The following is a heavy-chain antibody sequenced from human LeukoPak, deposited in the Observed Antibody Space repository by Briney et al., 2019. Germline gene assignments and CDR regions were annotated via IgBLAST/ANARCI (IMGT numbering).Heavy chain of an antibody. V-gene: IGHV3-23*01. Sequence: PGGSLRLSCAASGFTFSSYAMSWVRQAPGKGLEWVSAISGSGGSTYYADSVKGRFTISRENSKNTLYLQMNSLRAEDTAVYYCAKAPSPVGYCSSTSCYGIAFDIWGQGTMVTVSS. CDR1: GFTFSSYA. CDR2: ISGSGGST. J-gene: IGHJ3*02. D-gene: IGHD2-2*01. CDR3: AKAPSPVGYCSSTSCYGIAFDI.